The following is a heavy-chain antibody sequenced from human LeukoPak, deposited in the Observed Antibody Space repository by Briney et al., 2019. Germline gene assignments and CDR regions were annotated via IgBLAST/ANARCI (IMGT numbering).Heavy chain of an antibody. CDR1: GGSFSGDY. Sequence: SETLSLTCAVYGGSFSGDYWSWIRQPPGKGLEWIGEINHSGSTNYNPSLKSRVTISVDTSKNQFSLKLSSVTAADTAVYYCARGIQLLLWIGELPGVWFDPWGQGTLVTVSS. CDR3: ARGIQLLLWIGELPGVWFDP. D-gene: IGHD3-10*01. J-gene: IGHJ5*02. CDR2: INHSGST. V-gene: IGHV4-34*01.